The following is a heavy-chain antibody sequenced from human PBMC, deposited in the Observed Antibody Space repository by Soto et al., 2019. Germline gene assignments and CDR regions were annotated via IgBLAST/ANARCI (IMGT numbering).Heavy chain of an antibody. V-gene: IGHV4-31*01. CDR2: ISCSGST. Sequence: QVQLQESGPGLVQPSQTLSLTCTVSGGSISSGGYYWSWIRQHPGTGLEWIGHISCSGSTYYNTSLKRLDTSTVDTSRNQYSLIVNYVTAADTAVYYCAKGVLHCGQGTLVTVSS. J-gene: IGHJ4*01. CDR1: GGSISSGGYY. CDR3: AKGVLH.